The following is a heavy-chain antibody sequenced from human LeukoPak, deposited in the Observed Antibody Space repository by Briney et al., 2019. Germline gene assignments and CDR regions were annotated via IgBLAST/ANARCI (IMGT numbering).Heavy chain of an antibody. CDR2: IIPILGIA. Sequence: EASVKVSCKASGGTFSSYAISWVRQAPGQGLEWMGRIIPILGIANYAQKFQGRVTITADKSTSTAYMELSGLRSEDTAVYYCARDGEEYYYDSSGYSDYWGQGTLVTVSS. V-gene: IGHV1-69*04. J-gene: IGHJ4*02. CDR3: ARDGEEYYYDSSGYSDY. CDR1: GGTFSSYA. D-gene: IGHD3-22*01.